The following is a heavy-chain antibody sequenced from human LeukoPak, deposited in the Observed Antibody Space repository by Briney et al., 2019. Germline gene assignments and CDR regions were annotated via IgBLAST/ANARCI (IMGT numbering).Heavy chain of an antibody. J-gene: IGHJ3*02. V-gene: IGHV3-43D*03. CDR1: GFTFDDYA. D-gene: IGHD3-22*01. CDR2: ISWDGGST. Sequence: GGSLRLSCAASGFTFDDYAMHWVRHAPGKGLEWVSLISWDGGSTYYADSVKGRFTISRDNSKNSLYLQMNSLRAEDTALYYCAKDGGGYDSSGYEPWSAFDIWGQGTMVTVSS. CDR3: AKDGGGYDSSGYEPWSAFDI.